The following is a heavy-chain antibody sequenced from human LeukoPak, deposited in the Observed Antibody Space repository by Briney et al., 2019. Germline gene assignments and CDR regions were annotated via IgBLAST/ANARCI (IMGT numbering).Heavy chain of an antibody. CDR3: ARDQGGTGGTDY. CDR1: GFTFSSYG. D-gene: IGHD1-1*01. J-gene: IGHJ4*01. CDR2: ISYDGSNK. V-gene: IGHV3-30*03. Sequence: GGSLRLSCAASGFTFSSYGMHWVRQAPGKGLEWVAVISYDGSNKYYADSVKGRFTISRDNSKNTLYLQMSSLRAEDTAVYYCARDQGGTGGTDYWGQGTLVTVSS.